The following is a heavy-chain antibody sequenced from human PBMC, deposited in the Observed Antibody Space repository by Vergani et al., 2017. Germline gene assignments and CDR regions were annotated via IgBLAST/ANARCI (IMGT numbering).Heavy chain of an antibody. CDR1: VGPFSSYA. CDR2: IIPIFGTA. J-gene: IGHJ2*01. V-gene: IGHV1-69*01. D-gene: IGHD2-2*01. Sequence: QVQLVQSGAEVTKPGSSLKVSCKASVGPFSSYAISWLRQPPGQGLEWMGGIIPIFGTANYAQKFQGRVTITADESTSTAYMELSSLRSEDTAVYYCAREVVVVPAARYSWYFDLWGRGTLVTVSS. CDR3: AREVVVVPAARYSWYFDL.